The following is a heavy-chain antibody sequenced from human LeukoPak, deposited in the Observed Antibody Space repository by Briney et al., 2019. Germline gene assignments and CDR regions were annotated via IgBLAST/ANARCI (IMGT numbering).Heavy chain of an antibody. J-gene: IGHJ4*02. V-gene: IGHV3-7*01. CDR1: GFTFSSYW. CDR3: ASMFHGDYPEGFDY. Sequence: GGSLRLSCAAAGFTFSSYWMSWVRQAPGKGLEWVANIKQDGSEKYYVDSVKGRFTISRDNAKNSLYLQMNSLRAEDTAVYYCASMFHGDYPEGFDYWGQGTLVTVSS. D-gene: IGHD4-17*01. CDR2: IKQDGSEK.